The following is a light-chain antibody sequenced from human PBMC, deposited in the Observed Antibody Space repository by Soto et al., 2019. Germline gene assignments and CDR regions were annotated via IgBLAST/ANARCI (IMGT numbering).Light chain of an antibody. CDR3: QQYDNSAPLS. CDR1: QSVRSSH. Sequence: EIVLTQSPATLSLSPGDRATLSCGASQSVRSSHVAWYQQKAGLAPRLLIYDGSSRASGIPDRFSGSGSGTDFTLTIGRLEPEDFAVYYCQQYDNSAPLSFGGGTKVEMK. V-gene: IGKV3D-20*01. J-gene: IGKJ4*01. CDR2: DGS.